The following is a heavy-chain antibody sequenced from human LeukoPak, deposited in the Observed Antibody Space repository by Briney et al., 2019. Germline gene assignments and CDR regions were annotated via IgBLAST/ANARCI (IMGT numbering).Heavy chain of an antibody. Sequence: GGSLRLSCAASGFTFSSYGMSWVRQAPGKGLEWVSAIGGRDGSTYYADSVKGRFTISRDNAKNSLYLQMNSLRAEDTAVYYCARGAVVVTAIEDDFDYWGQGTLVTVSS. D-gene: IGHD2-21*02. CDR2: IGGRDGST. CDR1: GFTFSSYG. CDR3: ARGAVVVTAIEDDFDY. J-gene: IGHJ4*02. V-gene: IGHV3-23*01.